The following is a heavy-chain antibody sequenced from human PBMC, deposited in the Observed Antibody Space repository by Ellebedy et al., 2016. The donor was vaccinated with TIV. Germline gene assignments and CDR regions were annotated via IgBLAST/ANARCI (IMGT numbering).Heavy chain of an antibody. Sequence: GGSLRLSCAASGFSFSNYAMNWVRQAPGKGLEWVSYISYSSTIYYADSVKGRFTISRDNAKNSLYLQMNSLRAEDTAVHYCARDTTLRTAPFDYWGQGTLVTVSS. CDR1: GFSFSNYA. D-gene: IGHD1-14*01. J-gene: IGHJ4*02. CDR2: ISYSSTI. V-gene: IGHV3-69-1*01. CDR3: ARDTTLRTAPFDY.